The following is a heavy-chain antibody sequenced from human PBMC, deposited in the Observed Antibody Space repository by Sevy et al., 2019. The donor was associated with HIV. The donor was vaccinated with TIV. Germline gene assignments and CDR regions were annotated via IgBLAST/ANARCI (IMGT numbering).Heavy chain of an antibody. D-gene: IGHD3-10*01. CDR2: IKSKNDGGTT. J-gene: IGHJ6*02. V-gene: IGHV3-15*01. CDR1: EFTFTNAW. Sequence: GGSLRLSCTASEFTFTNAWMSWVRQAPGKGLEWGGRIKSKNDGGTTDYAAPVKGRFTISRDDSKNTLYLQMNSLKTEDTGKYYCTTEAFDVETYYYHYYGMDVWGQGTTVTVSS. CDR3: TTEAFDVETYYYHYYGMDV.